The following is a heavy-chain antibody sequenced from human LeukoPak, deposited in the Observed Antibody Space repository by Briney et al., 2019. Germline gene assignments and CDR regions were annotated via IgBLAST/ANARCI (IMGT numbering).Heavy chain of an antibody. J-gene: IGHJ4*02. D-gene: IGHD3/OR15-3a*01. CDR3: ARHKDWTFDY. V-gene: IGHV3-33*08. CDR1: GFTFSNYG. CDR2: IWYDGSNK. Sequence: GRSLRLSCAASGFTFSNYGMHWVRQAPGKGLEWVAVIWYDGSNKYYADSVKGRFTISRDISKNTLYLQMNSLRAEDTAVYYCARHKDWTFDYWGQGTLVTVSS.